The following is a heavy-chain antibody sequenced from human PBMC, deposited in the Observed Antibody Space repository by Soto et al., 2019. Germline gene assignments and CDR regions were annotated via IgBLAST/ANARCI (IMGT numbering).Heavy chain of an antibody. J-gene: IGHJ6*02. V-gene: IGHV4-4*07. CDR2: IDTSGNT. Sequence: PSETLSLTCTVSVDSITTYYWSWIRQPAGKGLERIGRIDTSGNTNYNPSLKSRVTMSVDTSKKQFSLKLTSVTAADTAVYYCASYSNNWFQTEGMDVWGQGTTVTVSS. CDR3: ASYSNNWFQTEGMDV. CDR1: VDSITTYY. D-gene: IGHD6-13*01.